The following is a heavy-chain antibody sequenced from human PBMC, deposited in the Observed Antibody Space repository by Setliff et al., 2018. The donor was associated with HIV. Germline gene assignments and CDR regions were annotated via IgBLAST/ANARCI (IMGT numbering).Heavy chain of an antibody. Sequence: LSLTCTVSGGSISSSSYYWGWIRQPPGKGLEWIGSIYYSGSTYYNPSLKSRVTISVDTSKNQFSLKLSSVTAADTAVYYCASPASGGSSGQYHYWGQGTMVTVSS. V-gene: IGHV4-39*01. D-gene: IGHD6-19*01. CDR3: ASPASGGSSGQYHY. CDR1: GGSISSSSYY. J-gene: IGHJ4*02. CDR2: IYYSGST.